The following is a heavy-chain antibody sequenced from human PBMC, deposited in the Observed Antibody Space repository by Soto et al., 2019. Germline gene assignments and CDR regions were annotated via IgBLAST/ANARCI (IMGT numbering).Heavy chain of an antibody. CDR1: GYTFTSYY. CDR3: AREASLDCSGGSCYSGPSY. J-gene: IGHJ4*02. V-gene: IGHV1-46*03. Sequence: ASVKVSCKASGYTFTSYYTHWVRQAPGQGLEWMGIINPSGGSTSYAQKFQGRVTMTRDTSTSTVYMELSSLRSEDTAVYYCAREASLDCSGGSCYSGPSYWGQGTLVTVSS. CDR2: INPSGGST. D-gene: IGHD2-15*01.